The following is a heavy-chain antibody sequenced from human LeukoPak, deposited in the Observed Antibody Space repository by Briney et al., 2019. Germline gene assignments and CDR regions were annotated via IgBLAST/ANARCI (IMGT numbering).Heavy chain of an antibody. D-gene: IGHD2-2*01. V-gene: IGHV3-69-1*01. CDR1: GLSLSDYG. CDR3: TRGRYQFLGPNDC. CDR2: ITMNSVR. Sequence: GGSLRLSCSASGLSLSDYGMSWVRQAPGKGLEWVSYITMNSVRIYADSVKSRFTISRDNDKNSVYLQMNTLRDEDTAVYYCTRGRYQFLGPNDCWGQGSQVTVSS. J-gene: IGHJ4*02.